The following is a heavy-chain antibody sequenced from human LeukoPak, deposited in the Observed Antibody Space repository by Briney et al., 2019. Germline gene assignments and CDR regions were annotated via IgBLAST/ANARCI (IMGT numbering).Heavy chain of an antibody. J-gene: IGHJ4*02. V-gene: IGHV3-23*01. CDR1: GFTFSSYA. D-gene: IGHD6-19*01. CDR3: AKSPRYSSGWFSGY. CDR2: ISGSGGST. Sequence: QTGGSLRLSCAASGFTFSSYAMSWVRQAPGKGLEWVSAISGSGGSTYYADSVKGRFTISRDNSKNTLYLQMNSLRAEDTAVYYCAKSPRYSSGWFSGYWGQGTLVTVSS.